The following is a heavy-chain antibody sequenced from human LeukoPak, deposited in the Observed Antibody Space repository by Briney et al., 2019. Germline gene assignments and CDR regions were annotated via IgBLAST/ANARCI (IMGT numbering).Heavy chain of an antibody. CDR1: GYTLTELS. D-gene: IGHD2-15*01. Sequence: ASVKVSCKVSGYTLTELSMHWVRQAPGKGLEWMGGFDPEDGETIYAQKFQGRVTMTEDTFTDTAYMELSSLRSEDTAVYYCATDGAYCSGGSCYSGYFDYWGQGTLVTVSS. CDR2: FDPEDGET. CDR3: ATDGAYCSGGSCYSGYFDY. J-gene: IGHJ4*02. V-gene: IGHV1-24*01.